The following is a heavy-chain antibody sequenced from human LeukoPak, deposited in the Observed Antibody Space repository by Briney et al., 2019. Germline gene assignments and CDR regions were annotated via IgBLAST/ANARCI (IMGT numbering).Heavy chain of an antibody. CDR1: GGTFSSYA. CDR3: AREVVVVPAAPRFDP. D-gene: IGHD2-2*01. CDR2: IIPIFGTA. J-gene: IGHJ5*02. V-gene: IGHV1-69*05. Sequence: ASVKVSCKASGGTFSSYAISWVRQAPGQGLEWMGGIIPIFGTANYAQKFQGRVTITTDESTSTAYMELSSLRSEDTAVYYCAREVVVVPAAPRFDPWGQGTLVTVSS.